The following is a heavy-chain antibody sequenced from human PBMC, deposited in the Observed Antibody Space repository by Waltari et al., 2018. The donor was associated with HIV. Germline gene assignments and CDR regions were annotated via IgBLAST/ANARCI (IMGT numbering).Heavy chain of an antibody. V-gene: IGHV3-33*01. Sequence: QVQLPESAGGVVQTGRHLRISCVASGFLFSKFVMQWVRQKPGKGLEWVAAIWYDGGNEYYADSVKGRFTISRDNSKNTLYLQMNSLRAEDTAVYYCARDWTITATTRVDFWGPGTLVTVSS. CDR1: GFLFSKFV. CDR3: ARDWTITATTRVDF. J-gene: IGHJ4*03. D-gene: IGHD1-20*01. CDR2: IWYDGGNE.